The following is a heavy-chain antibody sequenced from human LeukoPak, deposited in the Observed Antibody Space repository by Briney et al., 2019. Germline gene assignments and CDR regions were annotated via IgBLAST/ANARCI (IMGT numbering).Heavy chain of an antibody. CDR2: ISGNGET. J-gene: IGHJ4*02. Sequence: PGGSLRLSCAASGVSFSSFAMSWVRQGPARGLEWVSSISGNGETFYADSVKGRFTLSSDSSRNTVYFPLNNLRVEDTAIYYCARASWVSSTDAGRWGQGTLVTVSS. CDR3: ARASWVSSTDAGR. CDR1: GVSFSSFA. D-gene: IGHD3-16*01. V-gene: IGHV3-23*01.